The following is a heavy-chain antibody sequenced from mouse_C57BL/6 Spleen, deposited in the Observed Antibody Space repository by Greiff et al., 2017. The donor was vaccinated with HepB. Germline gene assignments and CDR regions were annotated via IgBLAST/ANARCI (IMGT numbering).Heavy chain of an antibody. CDR1: GYTFTSYW. D-gene: IGHD2-4*01. Sequence: QVQLQQPGAELVKPGASVKMSCKASGYTFTSYWITWVKQRPGQGLEWIGDIYPGSGSTNYNEKFKSKATLTVDTSSSTAYMQLSSLTSEDSAVYYCARSHYDSKWFAYWGQGTLVTVSA. J-gene: IGHJ3*01. CDR2: IYPGSGST. V-gene: IGHV1-55*01. CDR3: ARSHYDSKWFAY.